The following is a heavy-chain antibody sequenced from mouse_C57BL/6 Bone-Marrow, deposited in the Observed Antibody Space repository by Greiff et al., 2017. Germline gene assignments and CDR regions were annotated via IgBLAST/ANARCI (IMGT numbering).Heavy chain of an antibody. CDR1: GYTFTDYE. Sequence: LQHSGAELGGAGASVTLSCKASGYTFTDYEMHWVKQTPVHGLEWIGAIDPETGGTAYNQKFKGKAILTADKSSSTAYMELRSLTSEDSAVYYCTRSRYYYGSSLYYFDYWGQGTTLTVSS. CDR3: TRSRYYYGSSLYYFDY. CDR2: IDPETGGT. D-gene: IGHD1-1*01. J-gene: IGHJ2*01. V-gene: IGHV1-15*01.